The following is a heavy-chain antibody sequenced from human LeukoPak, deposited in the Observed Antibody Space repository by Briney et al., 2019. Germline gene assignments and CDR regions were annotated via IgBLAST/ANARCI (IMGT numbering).Heavy chain of an antibody. D-gene: IGHD6-13*01. V-gene: IGHV3-48*03. CDR2: ISSSGSTI. CDR1: GFTFSGYE. CDR3: ARAREAAAGTGIDY. J-gene: IGHJ4*02. Sequence: GGSLRLSCAASGFTFSGYEMNWVRQAPGKGLEWVSYISSSGSTIYYADSVKGRFTISRDNAKNSLYLQMNSLRAEDTAVYYCARAREAAAGTGIDYWGQGTLVTVSS.